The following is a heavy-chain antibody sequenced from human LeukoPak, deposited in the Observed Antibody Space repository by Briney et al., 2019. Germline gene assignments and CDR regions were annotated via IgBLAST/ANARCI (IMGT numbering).Heavy chain of an antibody. D-gene: IGHD3-10*01. CDR2: INPNSGGT. CDR1: GYTFTGYY. V-gene: IGHV1-2*06. J-gene: IGHJ4*02. Sequence: ASVKVSCKASGYTFTGYYMHWVRQAPGQGLEWMGRINPNSGGTNYAQKFQGRVTMTRDTSISTAYMELSRLRSDDTAVYYCARERYYYGSGSYLTFDYWRQGTLVTVSS. CDR3: ARERYYYGSGSYLTFDY.